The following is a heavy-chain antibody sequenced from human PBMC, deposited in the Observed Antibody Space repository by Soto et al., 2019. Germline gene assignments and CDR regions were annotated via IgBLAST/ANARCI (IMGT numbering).Heavy chain of an antibody. CDR3: ARDSSAPLGFDY. CDR1: GGTFSSYA. Sequence: SVKVSCKASGGTFSSYAISWVRQAPGQGLEWMGGIIPIFGTANYAQKFQGRVTITADESTSTAYMELSSLRSEDTAVYYCARDSSAPLGFDYWGQGTLVTVSS. CDR2: IIPIFGTA. J-gene: IGHJ4*02. D-gene: IGHD3-22*01. V-gene: IGHV1-69*13.